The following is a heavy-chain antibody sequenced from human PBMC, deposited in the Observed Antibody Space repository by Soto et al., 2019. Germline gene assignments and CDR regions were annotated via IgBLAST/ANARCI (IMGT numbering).Heavy chain of an antibody. CDR2: ISYDGSNK. V-gene: IGHV3-30-3*01. Sequence: QVQLVESGGGVVQPGRSLRLSCAASGFTFSSYAMHWVRQAPGKGLEWVAVISYDGSNKYYADSVKGRFTISRDNSKNTLYLQMNILRAEDTAVYYCARGSWRYWYFDLWGRGTLVTVSS. CDR1: GFTFSSYA. J-gene: IGHJ2*01. CDR3: ARGSWRYWYFDL.